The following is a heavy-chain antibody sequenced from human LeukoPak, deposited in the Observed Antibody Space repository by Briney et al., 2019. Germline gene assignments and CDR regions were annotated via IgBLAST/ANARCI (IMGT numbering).Heavy chain of an antibody. J-gene: IGHJ3*02. D-gene: IGHD5-18*01. CDR2: TRNKANRYTT. Sequence: GGSLRLSCAASGFTFSDYYMDWVRRAPGMGLEWVGRTRNKANRYTTEYAASVKGRFTISRDDSKNSLYLQMNSLKTEDTAVYYCARARVSSYGRDAFDIWGQGTMVTVSS. V-gene: IGHV3-72*01. CDR1: GFTFSDYY. CDR3: ARARVSSYGRDAFDI.